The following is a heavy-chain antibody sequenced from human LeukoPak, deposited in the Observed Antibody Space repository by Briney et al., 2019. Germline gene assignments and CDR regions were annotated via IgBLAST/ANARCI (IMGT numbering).Heavy chain of an antibody. D-gene: IGHD3-16*02. J-gene: IGHJ4*02. CDR1: GGSFSGYY. CDR3: ARHAFDYVWRSHLYLGEFDL. Sequence: SETLSLTCAVYGGSFSGYYWSWIRQPPGKGLEWVGYIYYTGGTSYNPSLKSRVTLSMDSSNNQFSLKLRSVTAADTAVYYCARHAFDYVWRSHLYLGEFDLWGQGTPVTVSS. V-gene: IGHV4-59*08. CDR2: IYYTGGT.